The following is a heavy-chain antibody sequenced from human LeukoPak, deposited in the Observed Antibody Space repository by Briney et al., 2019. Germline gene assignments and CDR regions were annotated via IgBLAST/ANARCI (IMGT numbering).Heavy chain of an antibody. V-gene: IGHV4-59*08. Sequence: SETLSLTCTLSVGSISSYYGSWIREPPGKGLECIGYIYYSGSTNYNPSLKSRVNISVDTSKNQFSLKLSSVTAADTGVYYCARTQRGYSGYDYGDFDYWGQGILVTVSS. J-gene: IGHJ4*02. CDR3: ARTQRGYSGYDYGDFDY. CDR2: IYYSGST. CDR1: VGSISSYY. D-gene: IGHD5-12*01.